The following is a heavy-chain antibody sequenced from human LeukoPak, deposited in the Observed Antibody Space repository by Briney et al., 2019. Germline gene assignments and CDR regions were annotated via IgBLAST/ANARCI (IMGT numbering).Heavy chain of an antibody. D-gene: IGHD3-3*01. CDR2: ISGGGDSR. V-gene: IGHV3-23*01. CDR1: GFTFSSHV. CDR3: AWGGSGYYAY. Sequence: PGGSLRLSCAASGFTFSSHVMSWVRQAPGKGLEWISVISGGGDSRYHADSVKGRFITSRDNSKNTLYLQMNSLRAEDTAVYFCAWGGSGYYAYWGQGTLVTVSS. J-gene: IGHJ4*02.